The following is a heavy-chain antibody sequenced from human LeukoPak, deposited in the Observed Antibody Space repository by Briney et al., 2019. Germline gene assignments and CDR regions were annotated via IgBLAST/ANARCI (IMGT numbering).Heavy chain of an antibody. D-gene: IGHD1-26*01. Sequence: PGGSLRLSCAASGFTFSSYWMSWVRQAPGKGLEWVANIKQDGSEKYYVDSVEGRFTISRDNAKNSLYLQMNSLRAEDTAVYHCARDLNIVGATWSDYWGQGTLVTVSS. CDR3: ARDLNIVGATWSDY. J-gene: IGHJ4*02. CDR1: GFTFSSYW. CDR2: IKQDGSEK. V-gene: IGHV3-7*01.